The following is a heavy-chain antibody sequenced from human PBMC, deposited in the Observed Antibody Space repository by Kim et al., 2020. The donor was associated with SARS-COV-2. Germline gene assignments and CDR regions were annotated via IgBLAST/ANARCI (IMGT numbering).Heavy chain of an antibody. D-gene: IGHD3-10*01. CDR3: ARSVRGAFDI. Sequence: YTNYSPSFQGHVTISADKSISTAYLQWSSLKASDTAMYYCARSVRGAFDIWGQGTMVTVSS. J-gene: IGHJ3*02. V-gene: IGHV5-10-1*01. CDR2: YT.